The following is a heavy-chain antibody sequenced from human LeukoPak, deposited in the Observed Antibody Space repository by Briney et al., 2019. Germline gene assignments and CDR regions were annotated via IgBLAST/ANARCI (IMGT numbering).Heavy chain of an antibody. D-gene: IGHD3-10*01. CDR2: IKEGGSEI. CDR3: TRTPDGVDY. V-gene: IGHV3-7*01. J-gene: IGHJ4*02. CDR1: GFTFSNYW. Sequence: GGSLRLSCAASGFTFSNYWMTWVRQAPGKGLEWVANIKEGGSEIFYVDSVKGRFTISRDNARNSLYLQMNSLRAEDTTVYYCTRTPDGVDYWGQGTLVTVSS.